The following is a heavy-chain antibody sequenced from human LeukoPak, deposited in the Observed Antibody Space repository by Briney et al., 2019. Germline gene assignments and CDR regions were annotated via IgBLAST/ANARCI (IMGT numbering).Heavy chain of an antibody. Sequence: PGGSLRLSCAASGFAFNTSGMNWVRQAPGKGLEWVSFIFFSSTYIYYTESVKGRFTISRDNARNSLYLQMGNLRAEDTGVYYCARAVCDGFALDYWGQGTLVTVSS. CDR1: GFAFNTSG. CDR3: ARAVCDGFALDY. V-gene: IGHV3-21*03. J-gene: IGHJ4*02. CDR2: IFFSSTYI. D-gene: IGHD2-21*02.